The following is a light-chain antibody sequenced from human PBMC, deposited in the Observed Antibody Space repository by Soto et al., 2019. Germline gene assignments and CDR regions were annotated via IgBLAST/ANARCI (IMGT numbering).Light chain of an antibody. Sequence: QPVLTQPASVSGSPRQSITISCTGTSLDLAIYNYVSWYQQQPGKAPKLMIYQVTNRPSGVSNRFSGSRSGNTASLTISGLQAEDEADYYCSSYTDSSNYVFGTGTKV. CDR1: SLDLAIYNY. CDR3: SSYTDSSNYV. V-gene: IGLV2-14*01. J-gene: IGLJ1*01. CDR2: QVT.